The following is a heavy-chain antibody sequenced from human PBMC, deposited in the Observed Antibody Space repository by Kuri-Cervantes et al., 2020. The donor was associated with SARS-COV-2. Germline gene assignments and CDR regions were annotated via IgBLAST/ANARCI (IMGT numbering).Heavy chain of an antibody. V-gene: IGHV3-33*01. Sequence: GESLKISCAASGFTFSSYGMHWVRQAPGKGLEWVAVIWYDGSNKYYADSVKGRFTISRDNSKNTLYLQMNSLRAGDTAVYYCARDSPDYYYYMDAWGKGTTVTVSS. CDR3: ARDSPDYYYYMDA. J-gene: IGHJ6*03. CDR2: IWYDGSNK. CDR1: GFTFSSYG.